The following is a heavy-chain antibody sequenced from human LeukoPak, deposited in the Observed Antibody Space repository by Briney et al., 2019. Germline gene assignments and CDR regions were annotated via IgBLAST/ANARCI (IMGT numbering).Heavy chain of an antibody. CDR3: AKLNLGEMAYFDS. D-gene: IGHD2-21*01. CDR2: ISVGGGDT. J-gene: IGHJ4*02. Sequence: GGSLRLSCEASGFIFSSYVMGWVRQAPGKGLEWVSSISVGGGDTFTADSVKGRFTITRENSKNTLYLQMMGLRVEDTAIYYCAKLNLGEMAYFDSWGQGILVTVSS. V-gene: IGHV3-23*01. CDR1: GFIFSSYV.